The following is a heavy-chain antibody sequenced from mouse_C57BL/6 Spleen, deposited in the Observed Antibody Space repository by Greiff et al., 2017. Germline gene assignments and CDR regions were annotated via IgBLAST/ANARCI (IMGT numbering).Heavy chain of an antibody. CDR1: GYSFTGYY. CDR3: ARRWIYYDYDGRYAMDD. J-gene: IGHJ4*01. D-gene: IGHD2-4*01. CDR2: INPSTGGT. V-gene: IGHV1-42*01. Sequence: VQLQQSGPELVKPGASVKISCKASGYSFTGYYMNWVKQSPEKSLEWIGEINPSTGGTTYTQKIKAKATLTVDKSSSTAYIQLKSLISVNSAVYYGARRWIYYDYDGRYAMDDWGQGTSVTVSS.